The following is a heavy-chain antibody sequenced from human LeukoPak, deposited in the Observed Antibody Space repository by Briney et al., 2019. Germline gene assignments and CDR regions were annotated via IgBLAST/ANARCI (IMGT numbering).Heavy chain of an antibody. D-gene: IGHD6-19*01. CDR2: IIPIFGTA. J-gene: IGHJ4*02. Sequence: ASVKVSCKASGGTFSSYAISWVRQAPGQGLEWMGGIIPIFGTANYAQKFQGRVTITADESTSTAYMELSSLRSEDTAVYYCARSNETGWLPDYWGQGTLVTVSS. V-gene: IGHV1-69*13. CDR3: ARSNETGWLPDY. CDR1: GGTFSSYA.